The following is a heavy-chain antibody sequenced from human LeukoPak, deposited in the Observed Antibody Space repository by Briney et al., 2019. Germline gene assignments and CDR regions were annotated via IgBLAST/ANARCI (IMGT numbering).Heavy chain of an antibody. J-gene: IGHJ4*02. D-gene: IGHD3-22*01. CDR2: INPNSGGT. V-gene: IGHV1-2*02. Sequence: VASVKVSCKASGYTFTGYYMHWVRQAPGQGLEWMGWINPNSGGTNYAQKFQGRVTMTRDTSISTAYMELSRLRSDDTAVYYCARAGNYDSSGYYPLPFDYWGQGTLVTVSS. CDR1: GYTFTGYY. CDR3: ARAGNYDSSGYYPLPFDY.